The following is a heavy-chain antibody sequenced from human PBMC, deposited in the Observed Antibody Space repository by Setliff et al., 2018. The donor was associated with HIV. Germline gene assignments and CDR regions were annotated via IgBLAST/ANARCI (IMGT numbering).Heavy chain of an antibody. CDR1: GYTFTSYY. CDR2: INPSNGST. CDR3: ARHRIVKAYYYYMDV. Sequence: VASVKVSCKASGYTFTSYYMHWVRQAPGQGLEWMGIINPSNGSTTYAQKFQGRVTMTRDTSTSTVYMELSSLRSEDTAVYYCARHRIVKAYYYYMDVWGKGTTVTVSS. J-gene: IGHJ6*03. V-gene: IGHV1-46*01. D-gene: IGHD3-16*02.